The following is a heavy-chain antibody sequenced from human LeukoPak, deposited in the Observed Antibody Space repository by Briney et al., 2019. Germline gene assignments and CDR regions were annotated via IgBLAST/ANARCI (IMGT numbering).Heavy chain of an antibody. CDR3: AKVKRGYSGYDYVGWFDP. J-gene: IGHJ5*02. D-gene: IGHD5-12*01. Sequence: GASVKVSCKVSGYTLTELSMHWVRQAPGKGLEWMGGFDPEDGETIYAQKFQGRVTMTEDTSTDTAYMELSSLRSEDTAVYYCAKVKRGYSGYDYVGWFDPWGQGTLVTVSS. CDR1: GYTLTELS. CDR2: FDPEDGET. V-gene: IGHV1-24*01.